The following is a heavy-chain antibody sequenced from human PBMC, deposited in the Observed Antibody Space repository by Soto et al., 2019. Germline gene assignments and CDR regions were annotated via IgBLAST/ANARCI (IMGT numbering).Heavy chain of an antibody. CDR3: ARVTLPKYSSSWRTRNNWFDP. CDR1: GYTFTSYG. CDR2: ISAYNGNT. V-gene: IGHV1-18*01. Sequence: ASVKVSCKASGYTFTSYGISWVRQAPGQGLERMGWISAYNGNTNYAQKLQGRVTMTTDTSTSTAYMELRSLGSDDTAVYYCARVTLPKYSSSWRTRNNWFDPWGQGTRVTVSS. D-gene: IGHD6-13*01. J-gene: IGHJ5*02.